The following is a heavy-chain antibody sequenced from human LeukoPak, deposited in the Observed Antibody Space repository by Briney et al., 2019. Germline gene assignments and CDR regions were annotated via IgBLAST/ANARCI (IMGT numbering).Heavy chain of an antibody. CDR1: GFTFSSYA. CDR3: AKGSTRYYDSVIDY. V-gene: IGHV3-30*04. CDR2: ISYDGSNK. J-gene: IGHJ4*02. D-gene: IGHD3-22*01. Sequence: GGSLRLSCAASGFTFSSYAMHWVRQAPGKGLEWVAVISYDGSNKYYADSVKGRFTISRDNSKNTLYLQMNSLRAEDTAVYYCAKGSTRYYDSVIDYWGQGTLVTVSS.